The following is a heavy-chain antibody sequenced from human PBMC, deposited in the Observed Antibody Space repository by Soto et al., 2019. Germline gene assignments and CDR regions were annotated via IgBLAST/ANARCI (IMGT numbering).Heavy chain of an antibody. D-gene: IGHD1-26*01. V-gene: IGHV4-34*01. CDR3: ARGTWESRFDP. J-gene: IGHJ5*02. Sequence: PSATLSLTCAVYGGSFSGYYWSWVRQPPGKGLEWIGEINHSGSTNYNPPLESRVTISVDTSKNQFSLKLTSVTAADTAVYYCARGTWESRFDPWGQGTLVTVSS. CDR2: INHSGST. CDR1: GGSFSGYY.